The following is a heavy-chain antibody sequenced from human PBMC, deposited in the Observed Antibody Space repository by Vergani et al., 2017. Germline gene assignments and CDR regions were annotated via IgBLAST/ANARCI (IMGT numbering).Heavy chain of an antibody. D-gene: IGHD3-22*01. CDR1: GLTFSSYS. CDR2: ISSSSSYI. J-gene: IGHJ4*02. V-gene: IGHV3-21*01. CDR3: ARGGITMIVVGNDY. Sequence: EVQLLESGGGLVKPGGSLRLSCAASGLTFSSYSMNWVRQAPGKGLEWVSSISSSSSYIYYADSVKGRFTISRDNAKNSLYLQMNSLRAEDTAVYYCARGGITMIVVGNDYWGQGTLVTVSS.